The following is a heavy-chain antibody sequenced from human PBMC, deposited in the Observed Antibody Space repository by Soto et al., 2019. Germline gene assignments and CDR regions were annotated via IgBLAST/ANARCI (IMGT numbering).Heavy chain of an antibody. Sequence: QVQLQESGPGLVKPSETLSLTCTVSGGSISSYYWSWIRQPAGKGLEWIGRIYTSGSTNYNPSLKSRVTMSVDTSKNQFSLKLSSVTAADTAVYYCARVSSSGWEYYFDYWGQGTLVTVSS. J-gene: IGHJ4*02. CDR2: IYTSGST. V-gene: IGHV4-4*07. CDR1: GGSISSYY. D-gene: IGHD6-19*01. CDR3: ARVSSSGWEYYFDY.